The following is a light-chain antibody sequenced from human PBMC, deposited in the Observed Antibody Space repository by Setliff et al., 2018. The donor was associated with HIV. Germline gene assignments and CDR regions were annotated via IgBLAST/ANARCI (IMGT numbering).Light chain of an antibody. Sequence: QSALTQPASVSGSPGQSITISCTGSSTDVGRYIFVSWYQQHPGKAPRLMIFDVSNRPSGVSNRFSGSKSGSTASLTISGLQPEDEADCYCSSYTSSSTRVFGTGTKVTVL. CDR2: DVS. V-gene: IGLV2-14*03. J-gene: IGLJ1*01. CDR1: STDVGRYIF. CDR3: SSYTSSSTRV.